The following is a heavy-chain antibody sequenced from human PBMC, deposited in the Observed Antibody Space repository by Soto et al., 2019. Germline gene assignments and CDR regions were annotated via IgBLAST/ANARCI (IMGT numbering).Heavy chain of an antibody. CDR3: AKDKTLYCGVDCYNSPDD. CDR2: ISYDGSNK. D-gene: IGHD2-21*02. CDR1: GFTFSSYG. J-gene: IGHJ4*02. V-gene: IGHV3-30*18. Sequence: QVQLVESGGGVVQPGRSLRLSCAASGFTFSSYGMHWVRQAPGKGLEWVAVISYDGSNKYYADSVKGRFTISRDNSKNTLYLQMNSLRAEDTAVYYCAKDKTLYCGVDCYNSPDDWGQGTLVTVSS.